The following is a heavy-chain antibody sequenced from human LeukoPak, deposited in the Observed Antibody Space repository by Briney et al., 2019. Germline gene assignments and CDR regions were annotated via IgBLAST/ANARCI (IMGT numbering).Heavy chain of an antibody. Sequence: GGSLRLSCAASGFIFGGYWMSWVCLGPGKGLEWVASIQPDGGVGRYVDSVKGRFTISRDNVKSSVSLQMNSLRAEDTAVYYCARLFGGVTTFDYWGQGALVTVSP. CDR3: ARLFGGVTTFDY. V-gene: IGHV3-7*01. CDR2: IQPDGGVG. D-gene: IGHD3-10*01. CDR1: GFIFGGYW. J-gene: IGHJ4*02.